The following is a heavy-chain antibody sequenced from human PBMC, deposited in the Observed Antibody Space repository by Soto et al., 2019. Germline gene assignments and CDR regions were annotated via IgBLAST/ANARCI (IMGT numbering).Heavy chain of an antibody. CDR1: GFIFSNFG. Sequence: GGSLRLSCAASGFIFSNFGMHWVRQAPGKGLEWVAVIWYDGSNEYYADSVKGRFTISKDNSKNTLYLQMNSLRTEDTAVYYCARDDIPGIAVATYGMDVWGQGTTVTVSS. CDR3: ARDDIPGIAVATYGMDV. CDR2: IWYDGSNE. J-gene: IGHJ6*02. D-gene: IGHD6-19*01. V-gene: IGHV3-33*01.